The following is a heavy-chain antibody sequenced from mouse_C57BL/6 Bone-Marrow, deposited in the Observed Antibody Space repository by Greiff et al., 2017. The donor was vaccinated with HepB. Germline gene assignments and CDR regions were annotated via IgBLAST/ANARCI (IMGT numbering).Heavy chain of an antibody. V-gene: IGHV1-81*01. D-gene: IGHD2-4*01. J-gene: IGHJ3*01. Sequence: VQLQQSGAELARPGASVKLSCKASGYTFTSYGISWVKQRTGQGLEWIGEIYPRSGNTYYNEKFKGKATLTADKSSSTAYMELRSLTSEDSAVYVCARSSYDYGGAAYWGQGTLVTVSA. CDR2: IYPRSGNT. CDR3: ARSSYDYGGAAY. CDR1: GYTFTSYG.